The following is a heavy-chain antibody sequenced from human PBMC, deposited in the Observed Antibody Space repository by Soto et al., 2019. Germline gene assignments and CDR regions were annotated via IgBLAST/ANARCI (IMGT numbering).Heavy chain of an antibody. CDR2: IYYSGST. Sequence: QVQLQESGPGLVKPSETLSLTCTVSGGSISSYYWSWIRQPPGKGLEWIGYIYYSGSTNYNPSLKSRVTISVDTSKNPFSLKLSSVTAADTAVYYWARHSNMVRGVINWFDPWGQGTLVTVSS. V-gene: IGHV4-59*08. CDR1: GGSISSYY. CDR3: ARHSNMVRGVINWFDP. J-gene: IGHJ5*02. D-gene: IGHD3-10*01.